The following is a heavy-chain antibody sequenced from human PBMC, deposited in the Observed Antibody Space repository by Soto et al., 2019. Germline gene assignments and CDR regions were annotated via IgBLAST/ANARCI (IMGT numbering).Heavy chain of an antibody. CDR2: FDPEDGET. V-gene: IGHV1-24*01. CDR3: ATGGIYYDSSGYHYYYYGMDV. D-gene: IGHD3-22*01. Sequence: ASVMVSCKVSGYTLTELSMHWVRQAPGKGLEWMGGFDPEDGETIYAQKSQGRVTMTEDTSTDTAYMELSSLRSEDTAVYYCATGGIYYDSSGYHYYYYGMDVWGQGTTVTVSS. J-gene: IGHJ6*02. CDR1: GYTLTELS.